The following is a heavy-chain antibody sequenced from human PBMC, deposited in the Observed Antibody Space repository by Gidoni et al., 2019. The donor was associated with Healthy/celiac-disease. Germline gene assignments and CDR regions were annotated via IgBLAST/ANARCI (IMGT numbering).Heavy chain of an antibody. J-gene: IGHJ4*02. CDR3: ARPGRGSYAIDY. Sequence: QLQLQESGPGLVKPSETLSLTCTVSGGSISSSSYSWGWIRQPPGKGLEWIGSIYYSGSTYYNPSLKSRVTISVDTSKNQFSLKLSSLTAADTAVYYCARPGRGSYAIDYWGQGTLVTVSS. CDR2: IYYSGST. V-gene: IGHV4-39*01. CDR1: GGSISSSSYS. D-gene: IGHD1-26*01.